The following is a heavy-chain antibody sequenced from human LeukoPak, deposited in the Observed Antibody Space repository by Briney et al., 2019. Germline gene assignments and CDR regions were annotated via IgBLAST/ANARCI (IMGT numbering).Heavy chain of an antibody. CDR1: GYTFTSYG. Sequence: ASAKVSCKASGYTFTSYGISWVRQAPGRGLEWMGWISAYNGNTNYAQKLQGRVTMTTDTSTSTAYMELRSLRSDDTAVYYCARCVTIYDSSGYYPYYYMDVWGKGTTVTISS. D-gene: IGHD3-22*01. CDR2: ISAYNGNT. J-gene: IGHJ6*03. CDR3: ARCVTIYDSSGYYPYYYMDV. V-gene: IGHV1-18*01.